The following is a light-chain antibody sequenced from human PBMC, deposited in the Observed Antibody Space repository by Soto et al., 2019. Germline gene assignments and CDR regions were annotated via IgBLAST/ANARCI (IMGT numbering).Light chain of an antibody. CDR3: SAHGGTNPYV. CDR2: EVN. J-gene: IGLJ1*01. V-gene: IGLV2-8*01. Sequence: QSVLTQPPSASGSPGQSVAISCTGTASDIGGYNFVSWYQQHPGKAPKLMIYEVNKRPSGVPDRFSGSKYGNTASLTVSGLQAEDEADYYCSAHGGTNPYVFGTGTKVTVL. CDR1: ASDIGGYNF.